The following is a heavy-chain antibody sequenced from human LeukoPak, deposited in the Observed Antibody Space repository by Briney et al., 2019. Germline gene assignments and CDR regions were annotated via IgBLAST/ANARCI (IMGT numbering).Heavy chain of an antibody. D-gene: IGHD6-25*01. CDR3: ARERRLSD. CDR1: GFTFSSYS. V-gene: IGHV3-21*01. CDR2: ISPSSSST. J-gene: IGHJ4*02. Sequence: GGSLRLSCAASGFTFSSYSMNWVRQAPGKGLEWVSYISPSSSSTIYADPVKGRFTISRDNAKNSLYLQMDSLRAEDTAVYYCARERRLSDWGQGNPGHRLL.